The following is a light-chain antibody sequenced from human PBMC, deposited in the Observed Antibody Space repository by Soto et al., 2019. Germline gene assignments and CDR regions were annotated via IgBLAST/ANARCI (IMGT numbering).Light chain of an antibody. CDR3: LSYSSSTSPYV. CDR1: SSDVGGYNF. CDR2: DVT. Sequence: QSALTQPASVSGPPGQSITISCTGTSSDVGGYNFVSWYQQHPGKAPKLMIYDVTNRPSGVSNRFSGSKSGNTASLTISGLQAEDEADYYCLSYSSSTSPYVLGTGTKVTVL. J-gene: IGLJ1*01. V-gene: IGLV2-14*01.